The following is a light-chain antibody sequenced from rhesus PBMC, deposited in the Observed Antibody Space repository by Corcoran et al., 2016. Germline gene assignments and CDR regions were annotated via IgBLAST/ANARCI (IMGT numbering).Light chain of an antibody. Sequence: DIQMTQSPSSLSASVGDRVTITCRASENVNNYLNWYQQKPGKAPKRLIYKASTLQSGVPSRFRGSGSGTDYTFTNSSLQSEDVATYYCQHNYGTPLTFGGGTKVEIK. V-gene: IGKV1-74*01. CDR1: ENVNNY. CDR3: QHNYGTPLT. CDR2: KAS. J-gene: IGKJ4*01.